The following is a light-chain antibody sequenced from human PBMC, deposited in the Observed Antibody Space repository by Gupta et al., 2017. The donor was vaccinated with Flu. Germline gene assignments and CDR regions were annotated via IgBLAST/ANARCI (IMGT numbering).Light chain of an antibody. CDR3: QQSYTTSPT. CDR2: AAS. J-gene: IGKJ4*01. Sequence: GDRVTITCRASQIVSDYLNWYQQKPGKAPDLLIYAASTLRSGVPSRFSGSGSGTDFTLTISSLQPEDFATYYCQQSYTTSPTFGGGTKVEIK. CDR1: QIVSDY. V-gene: IGKV1-39*01.